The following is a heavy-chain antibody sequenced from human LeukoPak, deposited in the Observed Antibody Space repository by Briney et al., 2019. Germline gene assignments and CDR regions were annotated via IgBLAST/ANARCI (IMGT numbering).Heavy chain of an antibody. V-gene: IGHV4-39*01. D-gene: IGHD2-8*02. CDR3: ARQILYFDY. CDR2: IYYSGST. J-gene: IGHJ4*02. Sequence: SETLSLTCTVSGGSISSSSYYWGWIRQPPGKGLEWIGSIYYSGSTYYNPSLKSRVTISVDTSKNQFSLKLSSVTAADTAVYYCARQILYFDYWGQGTLVTVSS. CDR1: GGSISSSSYY.